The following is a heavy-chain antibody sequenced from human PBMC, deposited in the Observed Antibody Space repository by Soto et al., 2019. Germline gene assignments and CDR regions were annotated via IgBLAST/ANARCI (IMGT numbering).Heavy chain of an antibody. CDR2: INHSGST. J-gene: IGHJ6*03. Sequence: SETLSLTCAVYGGSFSGYYWSWIRQPPGKGLEWIGEINHSGSTNYNPSLKSRVTISVDTSKNQFSLKLSSVTAADTAVYYCASLEQIAAAWMIHHPHRSTHVCDKGTTVTRSS. CDR3: ASLEQIAAAWMIHHPHRSTHV. D-gene: IGHD6-13*01. V-gene: IGHV4-34*01. CDR1: GGSFSGYY.